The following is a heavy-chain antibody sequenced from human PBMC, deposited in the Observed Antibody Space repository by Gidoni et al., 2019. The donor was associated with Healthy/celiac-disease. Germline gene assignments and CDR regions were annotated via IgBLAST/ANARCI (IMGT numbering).Heavy chain of an antibody. Sequence: QVQLQESGPGLVKPSQTLSLTCTVSGGSISSGGYYWSWIRQHPGKGLEWIGYIYYSGSTYYNPSLKSRVTISVDTSKNQYSLKLSSVTAADTAVYYCARDRRGGETFDYWGQGTLVTVSS. J-gene: IGHJ4*02. D-gene: IGHD2-21*01. V-gene: IGHV4-31*03. CDR2: IYYSGST. CDR3: ARDRRGGETFDY. CDR1: GGSISSGGYY.